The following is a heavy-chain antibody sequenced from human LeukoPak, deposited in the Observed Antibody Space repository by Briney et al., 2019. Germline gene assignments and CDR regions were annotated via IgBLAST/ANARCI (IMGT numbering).Heavy chain of an antibody. J-gene: IGHJ5*02. D-gene: IGHD6-6*01. CDR1: GGSFSGYY. CDR3: ARKKFIAAGGFDP. V-gene: IGHV4-34*01. Sequence: SETLSLTCAVYGGSFSGYYWSWIRQPPGKGLEWIGEINHSGSTNYNPSLKSRVTISVDTSKNQFSLKLTSVTAADTAIYYCARKKFIAAGGFDPWGQGTLVTVSS. CDR2: INHSGST.